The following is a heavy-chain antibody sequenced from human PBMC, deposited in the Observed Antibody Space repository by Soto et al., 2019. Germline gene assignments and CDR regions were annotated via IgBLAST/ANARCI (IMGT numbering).Heavy chain of an antibody. D-gene: IGHD1-26*01. CDR3: ARVRVGGTRDFDF. CDR2: MNPNSDNT. Sequence: ASVKVSCKASGYSFTSNDINWVRQATGQGLEWMGWMNPNSDNTGYAQKFKGRLTMTRSTSTNTAYMELNSLTSVTVADTAVYYCARVRVGGTRDFDFWGQGTLVTVSS. V-gene: IGHV1-8*01. CDR1: GYSFTSND. J-gene: IGHJ4*02.